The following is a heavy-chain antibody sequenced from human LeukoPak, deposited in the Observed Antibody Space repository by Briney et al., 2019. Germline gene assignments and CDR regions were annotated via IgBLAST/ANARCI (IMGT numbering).Heavy chain of an antibody. D-gene: IGHD2-2*02. V-gene: IGHV3-23*01. J-gene: IGHJ4*02. CDR2: ISGSGGST. CDR3: AKDISTSCYKGPLDY. CDR1: GFTFSSYA. Sequence: GGSLRLSCAASGFTFSSYAMSWVRQAPGKGLEWVSAISGSGGSTYYADSVKGRSTISRDNSKNTLYLQMNSLRAEDTAVYYCAKDISTSCYKGPLDYWGQGTLVTVSS.